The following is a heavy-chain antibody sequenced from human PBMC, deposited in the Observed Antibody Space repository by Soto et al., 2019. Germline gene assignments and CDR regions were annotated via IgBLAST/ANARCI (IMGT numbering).Heavy chain of an antibody. CDR2: AFYSGST. D-gene: IGHD3-16*01. CDR3: ARRRFGGWFDP. Sequence: QLQLQESGPGLVKPSETLSLTCTVSGGSISSTNNYWGWIRQPPGKGLESIGSAFYSGSTYYNPSFRRRVSISLDTSKNQFSLELNSVTAADTAVYYCARRRFGGWFDPWGQGTLVTVSS. CDR1: GGSISSTNNY. V-gene: IGHV4-39*01. J-gene: IGHJ5*02.